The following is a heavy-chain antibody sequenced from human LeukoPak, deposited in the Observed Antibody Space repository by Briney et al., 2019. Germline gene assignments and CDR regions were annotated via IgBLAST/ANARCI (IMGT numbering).Heavy chain of an antibody. CDR3: VKEVSRYYYGSGSLDYFDY. D-gene: IGHD3-10*01. Sequence: GGSLRLSCAASALTFSSYGMSWVRQAPEKGLEWVSGISGSGGSTYYADSVKGRFTISRDNSKNTLYLQLNSLRAEDTAVYYCVKEVSRYYYGSGSLDYFDYWGQGTLVTVSS. J-gene: IGHJ4*02. V-gene: IGHV3-23*01. CDR1: ALTFSSYG. CDR2: ISGSGGST.